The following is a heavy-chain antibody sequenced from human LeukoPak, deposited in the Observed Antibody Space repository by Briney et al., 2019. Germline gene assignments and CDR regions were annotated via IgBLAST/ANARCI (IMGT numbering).Heavy chain of an antibody. J-gene: IGHJ3*02. V-gene: IGHV3-21*01. Sequence: GGPRKLPWEASGFPFSIYTMNWVPKAQGKGRGWVSSISSTSSYINYADSVKGRFTISRDNPKNSLYLQMNSLRAEDTAVYYCARGRVGTTYDAFDIWGQGTMVTVSS. CDR1: GFPFSIYT. D-gene: IGHD1-26*01. CDR3: ARGRVGTTYDAFDI. CDR2: ISSTSSYI.